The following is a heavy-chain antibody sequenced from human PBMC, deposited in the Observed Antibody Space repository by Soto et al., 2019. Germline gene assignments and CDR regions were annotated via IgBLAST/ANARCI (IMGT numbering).Heavy chain of an antibody. CDR1: GFSLSNVRMG. J-gene: IGHJ4*02. CDR2: IFSNDEK. V-gene: IGHV2-26*01. Sequence: QVTLKESGPVLVKPTETLTLTCTVSGFSLSNVRMGVSWIRQPPGKAPEWLAHIFSNDEKSISTSLKSRLTISTAPSKTQAVLTLTNTHPADPATYYSTPIRAEMSLSIVFYFDAGGQGTRVTVSS. CDR3: TPIRAEMSLSIVFYFDA. D-gene: IGHD2-21*01.